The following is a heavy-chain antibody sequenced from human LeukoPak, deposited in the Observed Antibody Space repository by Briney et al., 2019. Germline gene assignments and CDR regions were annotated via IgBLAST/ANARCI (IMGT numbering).Heavy chain of an antibody. D-gene: IGHD3-22*01. V-gene: IGHV4-39*01. Sequence: PSETLSLTCTVFGDSVSSSNYYWAWFRQPPGKGLDWIGSLYYDGRTYYSPSLESRVTISVDTSKNQFSLRLSSVTAADTAVYYCARHPSYYYDSSGYPDYWGQGTLVTVSS. CDR3: ARHPSYYYDSSGYPDY. J-gene: IGHJ4*02. CDR1: GDSVSSSNYY. CDR2: LYYDGRT.